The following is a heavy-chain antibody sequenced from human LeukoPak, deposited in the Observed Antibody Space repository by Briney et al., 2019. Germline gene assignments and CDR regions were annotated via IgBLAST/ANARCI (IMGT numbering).Heavy chain of an antibody. CDR3: VLGEGFDY. CDR2: ISSSSSTI. J-gene: IGHJ4*02. Sequence: LTGGSLRLSCAASGFTFSSYSMNWVRQAPGKGLEWVSYISSSSSTIYYADSVKGRFTISRDNAKNSLYLQMNGLRDEDTAVYYCVLGEGFDYWGQGTLVTVSS. CDR1: GFTFSSYS. V-gene: IGHV3-48*02.